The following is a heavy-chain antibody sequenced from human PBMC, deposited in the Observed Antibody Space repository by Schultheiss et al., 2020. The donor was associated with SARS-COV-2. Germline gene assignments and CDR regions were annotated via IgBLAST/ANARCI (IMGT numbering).Heavy chain of an antibody. Sequence: GGSLRLSCAASGFTFNKHAMSWVRQAPGKGLEWVSAISGSGGSTYYADSVKGRFTISRDNSKNTLYLQMNSLRAEDTAVYYCAKDRVGLDYWGQGTLVTVSS. CDR2: ISGSGGST. D-gene: IGHD2-15*01. V-gene: IGHV3-23*01. CDR1: GFTFNKHA. J-gene: IGHJ4*02. CDR3: AKDRVGLDY.